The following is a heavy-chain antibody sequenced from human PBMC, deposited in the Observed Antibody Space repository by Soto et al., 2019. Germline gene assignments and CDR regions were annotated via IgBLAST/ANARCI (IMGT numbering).Heavy chain of an antibody. CDR1: GDSVSSNSAA. J-gene: IGHJ3*02. CDR2: TYYRSKWYN. D-gene: IGHD1-20*01. CDR3: AREEVGISAFDI. Sequence: KQSQTLSLTCAISGDSVSSNSAAWNWIRQSPSRGLEWLGRTYYRSKWYNDSAVSVKSRITINPDTSKKQFSLQLNSVTPGDTAGYFSAREEVGISAFDIWGQGTTVTVSS. V-gene: IGHV6-1*01.